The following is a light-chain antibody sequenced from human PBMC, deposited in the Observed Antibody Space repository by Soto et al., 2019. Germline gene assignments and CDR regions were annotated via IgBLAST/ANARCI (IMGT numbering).Light chain of an antibody. CDR3: QQYGSSPLT. CDR1: QSVSSSY. V-gene: IGKV3-20*01. CDR2: GAS. Sequence: EIVLTQSPGTLSLSPGERATLSCRASQSVSSSYLAWYQQKPGQAPRLLIYGASSRATGIPDRFRGSGSGTDFTLTISRLEPEDFAVDYCQQYGSSPLTFGQGTKVEIK. J-gene: IGKJ1*01.